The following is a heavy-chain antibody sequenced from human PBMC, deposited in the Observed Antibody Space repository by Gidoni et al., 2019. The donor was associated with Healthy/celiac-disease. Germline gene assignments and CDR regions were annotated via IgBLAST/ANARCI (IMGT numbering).Heavy chain of an antibody. CDR1: GFTSSSYS. V-gene: IGHV3-21*01. CDR2: ISSSSSYI. CDR3: ARDESVAAVAGPGDY. J-gene: IGHJ4*02. Sequence: EVQLVESGGGLVKPGGSLRLSCAASGFTSSSYSRNWVRQAPGKGLEGVSSISSSSSYIYYADSVKGRFTISRDNAKNSLDLQMNSLRAEDTAVYYCARDESVAAVAGPGDYWGQGTLVTVSS. D-gene: IGHD6-19*01.